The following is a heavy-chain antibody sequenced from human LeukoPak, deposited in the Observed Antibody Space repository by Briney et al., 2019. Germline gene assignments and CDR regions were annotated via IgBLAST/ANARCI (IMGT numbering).Heavy chain of an antibody. CDR2: INHSGST. CDR1: GGSFSGYY. CDR3: ARHIQAGTPGFDY. J-gene: IGHJ4*02. Sequence: SETLSLTCAVYGGSFSGYYWSWIRQPPGKGLEWIGEINHSGSTNYNPSLKSRVTISVDTSKNQFSLKLSSVTAADTAVYYCARHIQAGTPGFDYWGQGTLVTVSS. V-gene: IGHV4-34*01. D-gene: IGHD2-21*01.